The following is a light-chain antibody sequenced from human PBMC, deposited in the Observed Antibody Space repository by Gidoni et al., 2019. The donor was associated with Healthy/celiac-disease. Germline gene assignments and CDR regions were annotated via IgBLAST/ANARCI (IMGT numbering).Light chain of an antibody. V-gene: IGKV3-15*01. CDR3: QQYNNWPRLT. CDR2: GAS. J-gene: IGKJ4*01. Sequence: EIGITQSPVTLSVSPGERATLSCRASPSVSSNLAWYQQKPGQAPRLLIYGASTRATGIPARFSGSGSGTEFTLTLSSLQSEDFAVYYCQQYNNWPRLTFGGGTKVEIK. CDR1: PSVSSN.